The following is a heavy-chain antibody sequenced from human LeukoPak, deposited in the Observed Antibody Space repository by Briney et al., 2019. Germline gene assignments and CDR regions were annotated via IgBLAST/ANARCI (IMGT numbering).Heavy chain of an antibody. CDR2: ISYDGSNK. CDR1: GFTFSSYA. J-gene: IGHJ4*02. CDR3: ARDDSSIAAAGSPFDY. Sequence: GGSLRLSCAASGFTFSSYAMHWVRQAPGQGLEWVAVISYDGSNKCYADSVKGRFTISRDNSKNTLYLQMNSLRAEDTAVYYCARDDSSIAAAGSPFDYWGQGTLVTVSS. D-gene: IGHD6-13*01. V-gene: IGHV3-30-3*01.